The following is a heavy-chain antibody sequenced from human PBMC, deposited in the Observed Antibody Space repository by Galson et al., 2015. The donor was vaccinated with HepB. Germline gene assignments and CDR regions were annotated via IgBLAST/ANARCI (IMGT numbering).Heavy chain of an antibody. CDR2: TYTDGTRT. Sequence: SLRLSCAASGFTFSSYWMHWVRQAPGKGLVWVSRTYTDGTRTTYADSVKGRFTTSRDNAKNALYLQMDSLRPEDTALYYCVKENGESWYFDLWGRGTLVTVSS. D-gene: IGHD3-10*01. CDR3: VKENGESWYFDL. CDR1: GFTFSSYW. J-gene: IGHJ2*01. V-gene: IGHV3-74*01.